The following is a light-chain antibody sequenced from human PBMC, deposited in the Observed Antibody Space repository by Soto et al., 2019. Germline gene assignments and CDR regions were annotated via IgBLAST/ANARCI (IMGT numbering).Light chain of an antibody. CDR3: SSYTSSSTYV. Sequence: QSVLTQPPSVSGSPGQSAAISCTGTSSDVGNSNGVSWYHQPPGTAPKLMIYDVNNRPSGVPDRFSGSKSGNTASLTFSGLQAEDEGDYYCSSYTSSSTYVFGTGTKVTVL. J-gene: IGLJ1*01. CDR1: SSDVGNSNG. CDR2: DVN. V-gene: IGLV2-18*02.